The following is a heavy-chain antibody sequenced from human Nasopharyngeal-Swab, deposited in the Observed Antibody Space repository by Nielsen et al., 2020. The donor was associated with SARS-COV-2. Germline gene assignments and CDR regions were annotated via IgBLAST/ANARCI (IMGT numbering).Heavy chain of an antibody. J-gene: IGHJ5*02. D-gene: IGHD2-15*01. CDR2: VTGSDYK. Sequence: GGSLRLSCAASGFTFSGYAMCWVRQAPGKGLEWVSSVTGSDYKYYADSVRGRFTISRDNSKNTLFLQMNSLRADDTAVYYCAKGKGSGLVDLFDPWGQGTLVTVSS. CDR1: GFTFSGYA. V-gene: IGHV3-23*01. CDR3: AKGKGSGLVDLFDP.